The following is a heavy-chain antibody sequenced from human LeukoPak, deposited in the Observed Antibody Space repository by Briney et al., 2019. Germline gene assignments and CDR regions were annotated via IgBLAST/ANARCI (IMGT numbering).Heavy chain of an antibody. CDR2: IYYSGST. D-gene: IGHD3-3*01. CDR3: VRYDFWSGFAFDI. CDR1: GGSISSYY. J-gene: IGHJ3*02. V-gene: IGHV4-59*12. Sequence: PSETLSLTCTVSGGSISSYYWSWIRQPPGKGLEWIGYIYYSGSTNYNPSLKSRVTISVDTSKNQFSLKLSSVTAADTAVYYCVRYDFWSGFAFDIWGQGTMVTVSS.